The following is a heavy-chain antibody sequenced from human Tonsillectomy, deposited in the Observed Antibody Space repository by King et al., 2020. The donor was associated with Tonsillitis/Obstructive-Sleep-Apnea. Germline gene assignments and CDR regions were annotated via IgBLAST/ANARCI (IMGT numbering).Heavy chain of an antibody. Sequence: QVQLQQWGAGLLKPSETLSRTCAVYGGSFSGYYWSGIRQPPGKGLEWMGEINHSGSTNYNTSLKSRVTISVDTSKNQFSLKLSSVTAADTAVYYCARGGGIVVVPAAANWFDPWGQGTLVTVSS. CDR3: ARGGGIVVVPAAANWFDP. V-gene: IGHV4-34*01. J-gene: IGHJ5*02. D-gene: IGHD2-2*01. CDR1: GGSFSGYY. CDR2: INHSGST.